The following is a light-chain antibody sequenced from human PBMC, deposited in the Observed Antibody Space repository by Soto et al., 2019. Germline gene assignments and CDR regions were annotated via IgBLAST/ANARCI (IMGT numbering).Light chain of an antibody. CDR1: QSVNTN. Sequence: ETVMTQSPATLSVSPGERPTLSCRASQSVNTNLAWYQQKPGQAPRLLIYGASTRATGVPARFSGSGSGTEFTLTISSLQSEDFAVYYCPQYNNWPYTFGQGTKLEIK. V-gene: IGKV3-15*01. J-gene: IGKJ2*01. CDR2: GAS. CDR3: PQYNNWPYT.